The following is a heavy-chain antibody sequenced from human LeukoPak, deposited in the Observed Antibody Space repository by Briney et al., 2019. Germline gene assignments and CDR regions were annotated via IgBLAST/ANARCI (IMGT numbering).Heavy chain of an antibody. Sequence: GWSLRLSCAASGFTVSDNYMTWVRQAPGKGLEWVSAISGSGGSTYYADSVKGRFTISRDNSKNTLYLQMNSLRAEDTAVYYCAKDPFNYYDSSGGDYWGQGTLVTVSS. CDR2: ISGSGGST. V-gene: IGHV3-23*01. CDR1: GFTVSDNY. J-gene: IGHJ4*02. CDR3: AKDPFNYYDSSGGDY. D-gene: IGHD3-22*01.